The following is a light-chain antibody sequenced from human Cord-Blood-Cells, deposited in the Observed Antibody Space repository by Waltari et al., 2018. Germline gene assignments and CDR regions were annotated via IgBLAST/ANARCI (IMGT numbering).Light chain of an antibody. V-gene: IGLV2-11*01. J-gene: IGLJ3*02. CDR3: CSYAGSYTWV. CDR1: SSDVGGYNY. CDR2: DVS. Sequence: QSALTQPRSVSGSPVQSVTISCTGTSSDVGGYNYVFWYQQHPGKTPKLMIYDVSKRPSGVPDRFSGSKSGNTASLTISGLQAEDEADYSCCSYAGSYTWVFGGGTKLTVL.